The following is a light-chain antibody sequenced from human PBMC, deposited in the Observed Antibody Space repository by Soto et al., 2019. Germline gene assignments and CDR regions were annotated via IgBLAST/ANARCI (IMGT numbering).Light chain of an antibody. CDR1: SSNIGAGYD. CDR2: DNN. J-gene: IGLJ3*02. V-gene: IGLV1-40*01. CDR3: HSYDSSLSSWV. Sequence: QSVLTQPPSVSGAPGQRVTISCTGSSSNIGAGYDVHWYQRLPGAAPKLLIYDNNNRPSGVPDRFSGSKSGTSASLAITGLQAEDEADYYCHSYDSSLSSWVFGGGTKLTVL.